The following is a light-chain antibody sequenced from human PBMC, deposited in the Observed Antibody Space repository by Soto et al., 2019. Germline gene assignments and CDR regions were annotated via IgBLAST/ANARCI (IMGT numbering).Light chain of an antibody. CDR2: RAS. CDR1: QSLVYSDGNSY. Sequence: VLLTQSPLSLPVTLGQPASISCRSSQSLVYSDGNSYLSWFQQRPGQSPRRLIYRASNRDSGVPDRFSGSGSGTDFTLKISRVEVEDVGVYYCMQGKYWPPITFGQGTRL. J-gene: IGKJ5*01. CDR3: MQGKYWPPIT. V-gene: IGKV2-30*01.